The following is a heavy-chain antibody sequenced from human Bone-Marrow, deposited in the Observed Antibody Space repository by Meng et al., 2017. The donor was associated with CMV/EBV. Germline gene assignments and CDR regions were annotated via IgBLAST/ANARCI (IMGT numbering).Heavy chain of an antibody. Sequence: GSLRLSCAVSGGSISGDSHYWGWIRQPPGKGLEWIGSISYSGITYSNPSLRSRVTMSVDTSKSQFSLKLSSVTAADTAVYYCARLHYDFWSGYGYYFDYWGQGTLVTVSS. D-gene: IGHD3-3*01. V-gene: IGHV4-39*01. CDR3: ARLHYDFWSGYGYYFDY. CDR1: GGSISGDSHY. J-gene: IGHJ4*02. CDR2: ISYSGIT.